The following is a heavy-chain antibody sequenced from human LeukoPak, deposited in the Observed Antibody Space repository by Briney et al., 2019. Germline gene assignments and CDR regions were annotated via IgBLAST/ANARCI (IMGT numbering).Heavy chain of an antibody. CDR3: ACREFYSPWPGP. J-gene: IGHJ5*02. CDR1: GYSFTSYW. V-gene: IGHV5-51*01. Sequence: GESLKISCKGSGYSFTSYWIGWGRQTPGKGLEWMGVIYPGDSRTRYNPSFEGQVTISADKSINTAYLQWSSLKASDTAMYYCACREFYSPWPGPWGQGTLVTVSS. D-gene: IGHD5-18*01. CDR2: IYPGDSRT.